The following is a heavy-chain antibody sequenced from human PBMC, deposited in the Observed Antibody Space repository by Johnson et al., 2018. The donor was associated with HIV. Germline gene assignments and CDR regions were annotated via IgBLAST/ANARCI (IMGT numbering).Heavy chain of an antibody. J-gene: IGHJ3*02. CDR3: AKDLYYYSSAAGTGAFDI. CDR2: IAYDGSTK. D-gene: IGHD3-22*01. V-gene: IGHV3-30*04. Sequence: QVQLVESGGGVVQPGRSLRLSCAASGFIFSSYAMHWVRQAPGKGLEWVAVIAYDGSTKYYTDSVKGRFTISRDNSKNTLYLQMNSLRAEDTAVYYCAKDLYYYSSAAGTGAFDIWGQGTMVTVSS. CDR1: GFIFSSYA.